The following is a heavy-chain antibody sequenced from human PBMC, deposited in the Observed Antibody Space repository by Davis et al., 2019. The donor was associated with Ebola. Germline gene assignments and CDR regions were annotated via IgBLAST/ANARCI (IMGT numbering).Heavy chain of an antibody. V-gene: IGHV3-30*18. CDR3: AKRAPSITIFGVVHADYYYGMDV. CDR1: GFTFSSYG. Sequence: GGSLRLSCAASGFTFSSYGMHWVRQAPGKGLEWVAVISYDGSNKYYADSVKGRFTISRDNSKNTLYLQMNSLRAEDTAVYYCAKRAPSITIFGVVHADYYYGMDVWGQGTTVTVSS. D-gene: IGHD3-3*01. J-gene: IGHJ6*02. CDR2: ISYDGSNK.